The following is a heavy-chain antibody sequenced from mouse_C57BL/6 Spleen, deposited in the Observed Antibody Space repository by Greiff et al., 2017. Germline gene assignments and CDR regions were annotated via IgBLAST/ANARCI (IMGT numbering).Heavy chain of an antibody. V-gene: IGHV5-4*01. Sequence: EVKVVESGGGLVKPGGSLKLSCAASGFTFSSYAMSWVRQTPEKRLEWVATISDGGSYTYYPENVKGRFTISRDNAKNNLYLQMSHLKSEDTAMYYCARDRGDGSRYFDVWGTGTTVTVSS. D-gene: IGHD1-1*01. CDR1: GFTFSSYA. CDR3: ARDRGDGSRYFDV. CDR2: ISDGGSYT. J-gene: IGHJ1*03.